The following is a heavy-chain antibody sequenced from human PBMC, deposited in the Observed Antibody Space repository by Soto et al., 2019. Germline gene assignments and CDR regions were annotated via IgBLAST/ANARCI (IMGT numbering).Heavy chain of an antibody. CDR3: ARQEADVVSGQDFFDY. V-gene: IGHV4-30-4*01. D-gene: IGHD3-3*01. CDR2: INYSGVT. J-gene: IGHJ4*02. Sequence: QVQLQASGPGLVKPSQTLSLTCTVSGVSISSGVYYWRWIRPPPGKGLEWIGYINYSGVTYYSPSRKSLLSISLDTSRTQFALNLASVTAADTAVYYWARQEADVVSGQDFFDYWSQGNMGTVSS. CDR1: GVSISSGVYY.